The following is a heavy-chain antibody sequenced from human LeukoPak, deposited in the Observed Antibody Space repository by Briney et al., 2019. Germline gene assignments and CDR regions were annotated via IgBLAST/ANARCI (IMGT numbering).Heavy chain of an antibody. CDR2: IYTSGST. CDR1: GGSISSGSYY. V-gene: IGHV4-61*02. Sequence: SETLSLTCTVSGGSISSGSYYWSWIRQPAGKGLEWIGRIYTSGSTNYNPSLKSRVTISVDMSKNQFSLKLSSVTAGDTAVYYCARGGYQMLVGWFDPWGQGTLVTVSS. J-gene: IGHJ5*02. CDR3: ARGGYQMLVGWFDP. D-gene: IGHD2-2*01.